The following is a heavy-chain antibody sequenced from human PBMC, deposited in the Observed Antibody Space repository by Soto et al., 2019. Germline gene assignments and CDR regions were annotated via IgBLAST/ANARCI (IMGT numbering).Heavy chain of an antibody. CDR1: GFTFSSYA. J-gene: IGHJ6*02. Sequence: GGSLRLSCAASGFTFSSYAMSLVRQAPGKGLEWVSAISGSGGSTYYADSVKGRFTISRDNSKNTLYLQMNSLRAEDTAVYYCAKGIAAAVYYGMDVWGQGTTVTVSS. D-gene: IGHD6-13*01. CDR3: AKGIAAAVYYGMDV. V-gene: IGHV3-23*01. CDR2: ISGSGGST.